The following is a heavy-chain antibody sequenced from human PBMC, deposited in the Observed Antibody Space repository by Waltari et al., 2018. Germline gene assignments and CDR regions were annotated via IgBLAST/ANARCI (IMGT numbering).Heavy chain of an antibody. CDR3: ARSSLLGDYFDS. CDR2: VFYTGST. D-gene: IGHD2-21*01. J-gene: IGHJ4*02. V-gene: IGHV4-59*01. Sequence: QVQLQQSGPGLVRPSETLSLTCTVSGDSISTSYWNWIRQPPGKALQSIGNVFYTGSTKYNPSLTSRVSISVDTSKNQFSLKVKSLTTADTAVYYCARSSLLGDYFDSWGQGTLVTVSS. CDR1: GDSISTSY.